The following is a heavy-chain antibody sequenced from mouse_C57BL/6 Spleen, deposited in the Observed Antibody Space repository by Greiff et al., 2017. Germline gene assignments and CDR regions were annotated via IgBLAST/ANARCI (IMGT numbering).Heavy chain of an antibody. CDR3: TISKVWYFDV. J-gene: IGHJ1*03. CDR2: IDPETGGT. Sequence: QVQLQQSGAELVRPGASVTLSCKASGYTFTDYEMHWVKQTPVHGLEWIGAIDPETGGTAYNQKFKGKAILTADKSSSTAYMELRSLTSEDSAVYYCTISKVWYFDVWGTGTTVTVSS. CDR1: GYTFTDYE. V-gene: IGHV1-15*01.